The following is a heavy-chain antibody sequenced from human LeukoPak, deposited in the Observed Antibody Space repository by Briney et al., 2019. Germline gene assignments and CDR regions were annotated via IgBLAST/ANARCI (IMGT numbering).Heavy chain of an antibody. J-gene: IGHJ4*02. Sequence: SETLSLTCTVSGGSISSSSYYWGWIRQPPGKGLEWIGSIYYSGSTYYNPSLKSRVTISVDTSKNQFSLKLSSVTAADTAVYYCAKLGYSYGYRYFDYWGQGTLVTVSS. V-gene: IGHV4-39*01. CDR1: GGSISSSSYY. CDR2: IYYSGST. CDR3: AKLGYSYGYRYFDY. D-gene: IGHD5-18*01.